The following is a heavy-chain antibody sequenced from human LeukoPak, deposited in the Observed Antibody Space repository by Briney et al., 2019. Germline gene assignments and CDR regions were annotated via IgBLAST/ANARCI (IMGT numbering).Heavy chain of an antibody. V-gene: IGHV1-8*01. CDR2: INPNTGNA. D-gene: IGHD3-22*01. CDR3: ARLSQTPYSYGSGGYFYPGY. J-gene: IGHJ4*02. CDR1: RYTFTSYD. Sequence: GASVKVSCKGFRYTFTSYDINWVRQAPGQALEGMGWINPNTGNAGDAPNFQGRVTMISDTSRSPASLALSGLRSEDTAVHYCARLSQTPYSYGSGGYFYPGYWGQGTRVTVSS.